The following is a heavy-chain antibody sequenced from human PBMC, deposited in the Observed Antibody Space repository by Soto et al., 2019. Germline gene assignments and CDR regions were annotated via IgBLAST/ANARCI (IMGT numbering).Heavy chain of an antibody. Sequence: GGSLRLSCAVSGFTFSSYAMHWVRQAPGKGLEWVAVISYDGSNKYYADSVKGRFTISRDNSKNTLYLQMNSLRAEDTAVYYCARELAYCGGDCSIYYYYGMDVWGQGTTVTVSS. CDR2: ISYDGSNK. V-gene: IGHV3-30-3*01. CDR3: ARELAYCGGDCSIYYYYGMDV. CDR1: GFTFSSYA. D-gene: IGHD2-21*02. J-gene: IGHJ6*02.